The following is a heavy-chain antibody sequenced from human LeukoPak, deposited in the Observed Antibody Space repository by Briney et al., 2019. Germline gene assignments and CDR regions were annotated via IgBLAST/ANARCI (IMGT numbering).Heavy chain of an antibody. Sequence: GGSLRLSCATSGFPFVAYALHWVRQAPGKGLEWVAVISSDTTNKYYMDSVKGRFTISRDNSKNSLYLQMDSLRLEDTAVYYCARSAAASPGYWGQGTLVTVSS. V-gene: IGHV3-30*10. CDR1: GFPFVAYA. CDR2: ISSDTTNK. D-gene: IGHD6-25*01. CDR3: ARSAAASPGY. J-gene: IGHJ4*02.